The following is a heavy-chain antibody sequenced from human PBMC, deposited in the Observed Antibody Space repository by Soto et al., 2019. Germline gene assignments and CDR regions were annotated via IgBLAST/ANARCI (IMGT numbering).Heavy chain of an antibody. Sequence: EVQLVESAGGLVQPGGSLRLSCAASGFTFSSYWMHWVRQAPGKGLEWVSRINSDGSRTRYADSVKGRFTISRDNAKNTLYLQMNSLRAEDTAVYFCARGSVAFWSGYFWGQGTLVTVSS. D-gene: IGHD3-3*01. V-gene: IGHV3-74*01. CDR2: INSDGSRT. J-gene: IGHJ4*02. CDR3: ARGSVAFWSGYF. CDR1: GFTFSSYW.